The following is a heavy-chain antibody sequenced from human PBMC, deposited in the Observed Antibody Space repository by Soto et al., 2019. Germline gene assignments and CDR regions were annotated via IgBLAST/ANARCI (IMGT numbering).Heavy chain of an antibody. Sequence: EVQLVESGGGLVQPGGSLRLSCAASGFTFSNYWMSWVRQAPGKGLEWVANIKPDGSEKYYVDSVKGRFTISRDNAKNSLSLQMNSLRAEDTAMYYCARDFGGGIAVAGLGFDYWGQGTLVSVSS. J-gene: IGHJ4*02. V-gene: IGHV3-7*03. CDR2: IKPDGSEK. D-gene: IGHD6-19*01. CDR3: ARDFGGGIAVAGLGFDY. CDR1: GFTFSNYW.